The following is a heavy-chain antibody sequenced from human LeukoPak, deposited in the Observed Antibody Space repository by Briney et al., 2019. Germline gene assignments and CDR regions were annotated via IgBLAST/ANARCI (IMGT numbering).Heavy chain of an antibody. CDR1: GYTFTGYY. J-gene: IGHJ4*02. CDR3: ARAGEDCSGGSCSHFDY. Sequence: GASVKVSCKASGYTFTGYYMHWVRQAPGQGLEWMGWTNPNSAGRYYAQKFQDRVTMTRDTSISTAYMELSSLRSDDTAVYYCARAGEDCSGGSCSHFDYWGQGTLVTVSS. D-gene: IGHD2-15*01. CDR2: TNPNSAGR. V-gene: IGHV1-2*02.